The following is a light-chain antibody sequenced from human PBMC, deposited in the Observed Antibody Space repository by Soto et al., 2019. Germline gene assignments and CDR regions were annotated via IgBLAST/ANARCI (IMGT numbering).Light chain of an antibody. CDR3: HQYGSSPPYT. CDR1: QTIKDKY. CDR2: GSS. Sequence: EVVLTQSPGTLSLSPGERATLSCRASQTIKDKYLAWYKQRPGQAPRLLTYGSSDRATGIPDRFSGSGSGTDFTLTISRLEPEDFAVYYCHQYGSSPPYTFGQGTKLEI. V-gene: IGKV3-20*01. J-gene: IGKJ2*01.